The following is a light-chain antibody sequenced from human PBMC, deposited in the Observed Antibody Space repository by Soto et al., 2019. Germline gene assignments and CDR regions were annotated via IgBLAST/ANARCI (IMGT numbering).Light chain of an antibody. CDR1: QSVNSN. Sequence: EIVMTQSPATLSVSPGERATLSCRASQSVNSNLAWYQQKPGQAPSLLIYGASTRATGVPARFSGSGSGTEITPTISSLQSEDFAVYYCQQYNNWPPYTFGQGTKLEIK. V-gene: IGKV3-15*01. CDR2: GAS. J-gene: IGKJ2*01. CDR3: QQYNNWPPYT.